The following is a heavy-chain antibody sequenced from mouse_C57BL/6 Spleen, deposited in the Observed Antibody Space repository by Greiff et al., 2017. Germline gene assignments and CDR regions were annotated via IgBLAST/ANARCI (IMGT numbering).Heavy chain of an antibody. V-gene: IGHV5-4*01. CDR3: ARDRLYDY. J-gene: IGHJ2*01. CDR1: GFTFSSYA. D-gene: IGHD1-2*01. Sequence: EVKLMESGGGLVKPGGSLKLSCAASGFTFSSYAMSWVRQTPEKRLEWVATISDGGSYTYYPDNVKGRFTITIDNAKNNLYLQMSHLKSEDTAIYYCARDRLYDYGGQGTTLTVSS. CDR2: ISDGGSYT.